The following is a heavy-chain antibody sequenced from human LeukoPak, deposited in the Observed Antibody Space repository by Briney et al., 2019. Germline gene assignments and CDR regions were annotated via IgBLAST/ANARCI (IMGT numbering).Heavy chain of an antibody. CDR1: GYTFTSYD. D-gene: IGHD3-22*01. CDR2: MNPNSGNT. CDR3: ARGPPYYYDSSGYYY. Sequence: GASVKASCKASGYTFTSYDINWVRQATGQGLEWMGWMNPNSGNTGYAQKFQGRATMTRNTSISTAYMELSSLRSEDTAVYYCARGPPYYYDSSGYYYWGQGTLVTVSS. V-gene: IGHV1-8*01. J-gene: IGHJ4*02.